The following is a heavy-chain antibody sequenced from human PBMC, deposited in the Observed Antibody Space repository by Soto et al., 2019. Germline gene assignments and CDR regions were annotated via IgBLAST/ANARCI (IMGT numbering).Heavy chain of an antibody. Sequence: QVQLVQSGAEVKKPGASVKVSCKASGYTLTAYYIHWVRQAPGQGREWMGIVNPGDGSTRYAQMFQVRVTMMRDTSTSTINMELSSLRSEDTAVYYCARSYVQNRPIDYWGQGTLVTVSS. CDR1: GYTLTAYY. D-gene: IGHD3-10*02. CDR2: VNPGDGST. V-gene: IGHV1-46*01. CDR3: ARSYVQNRPIDY. J-gene: IGHJ4*02.